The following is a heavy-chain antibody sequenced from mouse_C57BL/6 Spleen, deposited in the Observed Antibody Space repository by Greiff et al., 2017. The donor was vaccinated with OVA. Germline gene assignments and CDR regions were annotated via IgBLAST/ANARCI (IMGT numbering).Heavy chain of an antibody. CDR2: INYDGSST. V-gene: IGHV5-16*01. Sequence: EVKLMESEGGLVQPGRSMKLSCTASGFTFSDYYMAWVRQVPEKGLEWVANINYDGSSTYYLDSLKSRFIISRDNAKNILYLQMSSLKSEDTATYYCARLRGDYFDYWGQGTTLTVSS. CDR1: GFTFSDYY. D-gene: IGHD1-1*01. CDR3: ARLRGDYFDY. J-gene: IGHJ2*01.